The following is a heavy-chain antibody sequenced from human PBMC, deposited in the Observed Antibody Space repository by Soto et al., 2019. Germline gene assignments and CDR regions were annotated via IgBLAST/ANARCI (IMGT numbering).Heavy chain of an antibody. Sequence: SETLSLTCTVSGGSISSSSYYWGWIRQPPGKGLEWIGSIYYSGSTYYNPSLKSRVTISVDTSKNHFSLKLSSVTAADTAVYYCARQGRITIFGVVITPFDYWGQGTLVTVSS. CDR1: GGSISSSSYY. CDR3: ARQGRITIFGVVITPFDY. CDR2: IYYSGST. V-gene: IGHV4-39*01. D-gene: IGHD3-3*01. J-gene: IGHJ4*02.